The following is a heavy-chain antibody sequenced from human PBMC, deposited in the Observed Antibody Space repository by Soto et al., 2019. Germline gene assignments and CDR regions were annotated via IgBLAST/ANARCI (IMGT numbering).Heavy chain of an antibody. J-gene: IGHJ5*02. CDR1: GGSISSGGYY. CDR2: IYYSGST. CDR3: ARRVFP. Sequence: QVQLQESGPGLVKPSQTLSLTCTVSGGSISSGGYYWSWIRQHPGKGLEWIGYIYYSGSTYYNPSPXGXXTISIDTSKNPCSLKLTSVTAAATAVYYCARRVFPWGQGTLVTVSS. V-gene: IGHV4-31*03.